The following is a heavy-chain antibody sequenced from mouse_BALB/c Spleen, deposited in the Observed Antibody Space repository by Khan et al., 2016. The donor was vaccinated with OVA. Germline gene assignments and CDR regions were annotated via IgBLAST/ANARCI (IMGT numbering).Heavy chain of an antibody. J-gene: IGHJ3*01. CDR1: GYTFTSYT. V-gene: IGHV1-4*01. CDR3: VRDGAYPRNDGWFAY. Sequence: QVQLQQSGAELARPGASVKMSCKASGYTFTSYTIHWIKLRPGQGLEWLGFINPSNGYTNYNQKFKDKATLTAAKTSNTVYMQLSSLTSEHSAVYNFVRDGAYPRNDGWFAYWGQGTLVTVSA. CDR2: INPSNGYT. D-gene: IGHD2-14*01.